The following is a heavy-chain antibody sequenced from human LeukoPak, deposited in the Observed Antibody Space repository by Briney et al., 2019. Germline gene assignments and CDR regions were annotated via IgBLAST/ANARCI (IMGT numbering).Heavy chain of an antibody. Sequence: GASVKVSCKASGYTFTGYYMHWVRQAPGQGLEWMGWINPNSGGTNYAQKFQGRVTMTRDTSISTAYMELSRLRSDDTAVYYCAREMEENYYYYMDVWGKGTTVTVSS. V-gene: IGHV1-2*02. CDR1: GYTFTGYY. D-gene: IGHD1-1*01. CDR3: AREMEENYYYYMDV. CDR2: INPNSGGT. J-gene: IGHJ6*03.